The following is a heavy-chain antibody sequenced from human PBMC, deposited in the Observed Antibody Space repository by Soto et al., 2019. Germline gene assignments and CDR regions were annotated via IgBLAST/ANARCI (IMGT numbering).Heavy chain of an antibody. Sequence: ASVKVSCKASGYIFTSYYMHWVRQAPGQGLEWMGWIRSYNNSTNYAQKLQGRVTMTTDTSTNTAYMELRSLRSDDTAVYYCARHGNGDDYWGQGTLVTVSS. J-gene: IGHJ4*02. CDR2: IRSYNNST. V-gene: IGHV1-18*04. D-gene: IGHD2-8*01. CDR3: ARHGNGDDY. CDR1: GYIFTSYY.